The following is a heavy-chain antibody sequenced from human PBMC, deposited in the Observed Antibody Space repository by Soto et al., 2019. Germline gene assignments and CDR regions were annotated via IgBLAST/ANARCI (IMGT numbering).Heavy chain of an antibody. D-gene: IGHD2-8*01. J-gene: IGHJ5*02. Sequence: SETLSLTCTVSGGSISSGDYYWSWIRQPPGKGLEWIGYIYYSGSTYYNPSLKSRVTISVDTSKNQFSLKLSSVTAADTAVYYCARAQPNKYNWFDPWGQGTLVTVSS. CDR2: IYYSGST. CDR1: GGSISSGDYY. V-gene: IGHV4-30-4*01. CDR3: ARAQPNKYNWFDP.